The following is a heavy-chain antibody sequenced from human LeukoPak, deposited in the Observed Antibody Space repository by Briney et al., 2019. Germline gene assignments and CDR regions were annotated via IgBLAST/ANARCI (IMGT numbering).Heavy chain of an antibody. CDR1: GFTFDDYA. CDR3: AKGGGAYYYYGMDV. V-gene: IGHV3-9*01. J-gene: IGHJ6*02. D-gene: IGHD4-17*01. Sequence: GGSLRLSCAASGFTFDDYAMHWVRQAPGEGLEWVSGISWNSGSIGYADSAKGRFTISRDNAKNSLYLQMNSLRAEDTALYYCAKGGGAYYYYGMDVWGQGTTVTVSS. CDR2: ISWNSGSI.